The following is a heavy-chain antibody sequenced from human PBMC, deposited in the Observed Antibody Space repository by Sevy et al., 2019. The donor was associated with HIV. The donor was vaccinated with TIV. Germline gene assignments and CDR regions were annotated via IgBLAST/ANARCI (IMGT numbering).Heavy chain of an antibody. J-gene: IGHJ4*02. CDR3: ARDDCSSLSCHGSLLY. Sequence: ASVKVSSKASGYTFTSYGISWVRQAPGQGLEWLGWIGTLNVNTNNAQKFQGRVTMTTDTSTGTASMELRSLRSDDTAVYYCARDDCSSLSCHGSLLYWGQGTLVTVSS. D-gene: IGHD2-2*01. CDR2: IGTLNVNT. CDR1: GYTFTSYG. V-gene: IGHV1-18*01.